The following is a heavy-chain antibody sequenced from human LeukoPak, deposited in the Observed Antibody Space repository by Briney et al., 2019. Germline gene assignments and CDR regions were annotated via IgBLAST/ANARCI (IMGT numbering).Heavy chain of an antibody. Sequence: PSETLSLICAVSGGSISSSNWWSWVRQPPGKGLEWIGEIYHSGSTNYNPSLKSRVTISVDTSKNQFSLKLSSVTAADTAVYYCARHGWYYGSGSPHYYYYYYMDVWGKGTTVTISS. CDR1: GGSISSSNW. V-gene: IGHV4-4*02. CDR3: ARHGWYYGSGSPHYYYYYYMDV. D-gene: IGHD3-10*01. J-gene: IGHJ6*03. CDR2: IYHSGST.